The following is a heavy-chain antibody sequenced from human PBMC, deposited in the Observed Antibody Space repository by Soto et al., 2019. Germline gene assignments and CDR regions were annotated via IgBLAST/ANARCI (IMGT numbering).Heavy chain of an antibody. V-gene: IGHV4-59*01. D-gene: IGHD2-2*01. CDR1: GGSISSYY. CDR2: IYYSGST. Sequence: SETLSLTCTVSGGSISSYYWSWIRQPPGKGLEWIGYIYYSGSTNYNPSLKSRVTISVDTSKNQFSLKLSSVTAADTAVYYCAGTNIVVVPAAMRSYYYYYYMDVWGKGTTVTVSS. CDR3: AGTNIVVVPAAMRSYYYYYYMDV. J-gene: IGHJ6*03.